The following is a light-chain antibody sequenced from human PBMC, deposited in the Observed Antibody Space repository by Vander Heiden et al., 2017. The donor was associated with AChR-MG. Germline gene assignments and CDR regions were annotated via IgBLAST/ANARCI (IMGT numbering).Light chain of an antibody. CDR3: SSYAGSNNV. Sequence: QSALTQPPSASGSPGQSVPIPCTGTSSDVGGYNNAPWYKKPPDKAPILIIYDVNTRPSGVPYRFSGSKSGNTASLTVSGLQAEDESYYYCSSYAGSNNVFGTGTKVTVL. CDR2: DVN. J-gene: IGLJ1*01. V-gene: IGLV2-8*01. CDR1: SSDVGGYNN.